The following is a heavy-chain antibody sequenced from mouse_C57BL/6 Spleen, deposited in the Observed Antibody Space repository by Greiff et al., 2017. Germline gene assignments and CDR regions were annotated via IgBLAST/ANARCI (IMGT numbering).Heavy chain of an antibody. V-gene: IGHV1-26*01. Sequence: VQLQQSGPELVKPGASVKISCKASGYTFTDYYMNWVKQSHGKSLEWIGDINPNNGGTSYNQKFKGKATLTVDKSSSTAYMELRSLTSEDYAVYYCARATTVVGDYFDYWGQGTTLTVSS. D-gene: IGHD1-1*01. CDR2: INPNNGGT. J-gene: IGHJ2*01. CDR3: ARATTVVGDYFDY. CDR1: GYTFTDYY.